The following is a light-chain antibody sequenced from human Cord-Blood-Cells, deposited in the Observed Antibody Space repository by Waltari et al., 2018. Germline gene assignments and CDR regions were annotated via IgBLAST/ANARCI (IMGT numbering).Light chain of an antibody. CDR2: EGS. Sequence: QSALTPPAPVSGSPGQSHPIPCTGTSSDCGGYTLVSWYQQHPGKAPNLMIYEGSKRPSGVSNRFSGSKSGNTASLTISGLQAEDEADYYCCSYAGRVFGGGTKLTVL. CDR3: CSYAGRV. CDR1: SSDCGGYTL. J-gene: IGLJ3*02. V-gene: IGLV2-23*01.